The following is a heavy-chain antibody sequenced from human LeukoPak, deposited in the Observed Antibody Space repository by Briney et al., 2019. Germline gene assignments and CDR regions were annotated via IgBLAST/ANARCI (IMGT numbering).Heavy chain of an antibody. V-gene: IGHV3-23*01. CDR2: ISDSGGST. J-gene: IGHJ4*02. CDR1: GFSFSNYA. D-gene: IGHD6-13*01. CDR3: AKGFTSSWNYYFDY. Sequence: GGSLRLSCAASGFSFSNYAMSWVRKAPGKGLEWVSAISDSGGSTYYADSVKGRFTISRDNSKNTLNLQMNSLRGEDTAVYYCAKGFTSSWNYYFDYWGQGTLVTVSS.